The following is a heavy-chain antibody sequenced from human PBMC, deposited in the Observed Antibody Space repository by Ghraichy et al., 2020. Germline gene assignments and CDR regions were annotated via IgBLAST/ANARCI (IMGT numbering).Heavy chain of an antibody. D-gene: IGHD6-19*01. CDR3: ARDLGSGWELFDY. V-gene: IGHV3-7*01. CDR2: IKQDGSEK. CDR1: GFTFSSYW. Sequence: GGSLRLSCAASGFTFSSYWMNWVRQAPGKGLEWVANIKQDGSEKYYVDSVKGRFTISRDNAKNSLYLQMNSLRAEDTAVYYCARDLGSGWELFDYWGQGTLVTVSS. J-gene: IGHJ4*02.